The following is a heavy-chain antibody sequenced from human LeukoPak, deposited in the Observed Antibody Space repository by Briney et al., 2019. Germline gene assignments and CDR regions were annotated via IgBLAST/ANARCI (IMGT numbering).Heavy chain of an antibody. Sequence: GGSLRLSCAASGFTFSSYWMTWIRQAPGTGLEWVANIKQDGSEKYYVDSVKGRFTISRDNAKNSLYLQMNSLRAEDTAVYYCARDTGGGYSCYDCWGQGTLVTVSS. J-gene: IGHJ4*02. CDR2: IKQDGSEK. V-gene: IGHV3-7*01. D-gene: IGHD5-18*01. CDR1: GFTFSSYW. CDR3: ARDTGGGYSCYDC.